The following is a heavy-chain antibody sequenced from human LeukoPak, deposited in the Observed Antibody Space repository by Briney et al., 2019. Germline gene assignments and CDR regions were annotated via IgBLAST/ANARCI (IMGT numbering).Heavy chain of an antibody. CDR2: ISDSGGST. V-gene: IGHV3-23*01. D-gene: IGHD1-26*01. CDR1: VVTFSSYV. CDR3: AKDEWDILGGFDY. Sequence: PGGSLRLSCAASVVTFSSYVMNWVRQAPGKGLGWGSAISDSGGSTYYADSGKGRFTISRDNSNNTLYLKMNSRMAGDTAVYYCAKDEWDILGGFDYWGQGNLVTVSS. J-gene: IGHJ4*02.